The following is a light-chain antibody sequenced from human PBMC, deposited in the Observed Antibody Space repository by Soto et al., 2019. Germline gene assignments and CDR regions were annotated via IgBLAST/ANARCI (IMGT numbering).Light chain of an antibody. CDR2: GAS. J-gene: IGKJ3*01. CDR3: QPYDHLPPCT. V-gene: IGKV1-33*01. Sequence: DIQMTQSPSSLSASVGDRVTITCQASQDIRKYLSWYQQKPGRAPKLLIYGASNLETGVPSRFSGSGYGTDFTFTISSLQPEDIATYYCQPYDHLPPCTFGPGTKVAIK. CDR1: QDIRKY.